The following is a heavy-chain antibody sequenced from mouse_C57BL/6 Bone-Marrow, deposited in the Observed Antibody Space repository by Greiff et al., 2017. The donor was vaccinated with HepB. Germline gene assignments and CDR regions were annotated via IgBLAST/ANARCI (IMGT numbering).Heavy chain of an antibody. CDR3: VRPLITTDWYFDV. CDR1: GFSFNTYA. J-gene: IGHJ1*03. CDR2: IRSKSNNYAT. V-gene: IGHV10-1*01. D-gene: IGHD1-1*01. Sequence: EVKLVESGGGLVQPKGSLKLSCAASGFSFNTYAMNWVRQAPGKGLEWVARIRSKSNNYATYYADSVKDRFTISRDDSESMLYLQMNNLKTEDTAMYYCVRPLITTDWYFDVWGTGTTVTVSS.